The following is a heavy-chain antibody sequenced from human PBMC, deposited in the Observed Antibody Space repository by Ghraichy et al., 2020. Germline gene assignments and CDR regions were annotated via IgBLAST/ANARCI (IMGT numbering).Heavy chain of an antibody. J-gene: IGHJ4*02. CDR3: AREATLSGTFHDY. V-gene: IGHV3-74*01. CDR1: GFTFSNHW. Sequence: GGSLRLSCAASGFTFSNHWMHWVRQAPGKGLVWVSRVQGDGSTTYYADSVQGRFTISRDNAKNTLYLQMNSLRAEDTAVYYCAREATLSGTFHDYWGQGTLVTVFS. CDR2: VQGDGSTT. D-gene: IGHD1-26*01.